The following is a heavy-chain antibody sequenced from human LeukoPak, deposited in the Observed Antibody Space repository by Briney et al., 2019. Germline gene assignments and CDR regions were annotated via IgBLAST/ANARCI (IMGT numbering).Heavy chain of an antibody. V-gene: IGHV4-34*01. Sequence: SETLALTCAVYGGSFSGYYWSWIRQPPGKGLEWIGEINHSGSTNYNPSLKSRVTISVDTSKNQFSLKLSSVTAADTAVYYCAGPKFSRGSSYMDVWGKGTTVTVSS. J-gene: IGHJ6*03. D-gene: IGHD6-13*01. CDR3: AGPKFSRGSSYMDV. CDR1: GGSFSGYY. CDR2: INHSGST.